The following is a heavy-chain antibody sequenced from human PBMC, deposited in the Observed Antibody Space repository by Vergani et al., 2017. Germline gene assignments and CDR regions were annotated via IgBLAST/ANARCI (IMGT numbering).Heavy chain of an antibody. CDR3: ARGRYSGYDFDY. CDR1: GGSFSGYY. V-gene: IGHV4-34*01. J-gene: IGHJ4*02. D-gene: IGHD5-12*01. CDR2: INHSGST. Sequence: QVQLQQWGAGLLKPSETLSLTCAVYGGSFSGYYWSWVRQPPGKGLEWIAEINHSGSTNYNPSLKSRVTISVDTSKNQFSLKLSSVTAADTAVYYCARGRYSGYDFDYWGQGTLVTVSS.